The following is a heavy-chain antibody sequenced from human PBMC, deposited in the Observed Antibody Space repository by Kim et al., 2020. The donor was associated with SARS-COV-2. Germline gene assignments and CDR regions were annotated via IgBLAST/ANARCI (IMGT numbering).Heavy chain of an antibody. CDR3: AKDMASAFYYDSSGYGY. D-gene: IGHD3-22*01. J-gene: IGHJ4*02. V-gene: IGHV3-23*01. Sequence: VKVRSTISRDNSKNTWFLQMNSLRAEDTAVYYCAKDMASAFYYDSSGYGYWGLGTLVTVSS.